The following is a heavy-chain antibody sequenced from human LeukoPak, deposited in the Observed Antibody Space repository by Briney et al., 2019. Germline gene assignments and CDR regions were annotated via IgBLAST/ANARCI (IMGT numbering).Heavy chain of an antibody. D-gene: IGHD4-23*01. CDR2: TYYRSKWYN. Sequence: SQTLSLTCAISGDSVSSNSAAWNWIRQSPSRGLEWLGRTYYRSKWYNDYAVSVKSRITINPDTSKNQFSLQLNSVTPEDTAVYYCARDRWGGYGGNSHYYYGMDVWGQGTTVTVSS. V-gene: IGHV6-1*01. CDR1: GDSVSSNSAA. J-gene: IGHJ6*02. CDR3: ARDRWGGYGGNSHYYYGMDV.